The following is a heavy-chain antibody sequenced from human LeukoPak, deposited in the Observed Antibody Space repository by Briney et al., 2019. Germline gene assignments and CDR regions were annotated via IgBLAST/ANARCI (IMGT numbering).Heavy chain of an antibody. D-gene: IGHD1-14*01. CDR3: AKDNSDRTKPESRCRSDAFDI. V-gene: IGHV3-64*01. Sequence: PGGSLRLSCAASGFTFSSYAMHWVRQAQGKGLEYVSAISSNGGSTYYANSVKGRFTVSRDNSKNTLYLQMGSLRAEDMAVYYFAKDNSDRTKPESRCRSDAFDIWGQGTMVTASS. CDR2: ISSNGGST. CDR1: GFTFSSYA. J-gene: IGHJ3*02.